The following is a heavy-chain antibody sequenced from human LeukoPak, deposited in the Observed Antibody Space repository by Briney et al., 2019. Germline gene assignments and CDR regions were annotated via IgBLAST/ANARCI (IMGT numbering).Heavy chain of an antibody. CDR1: GFSFSSHG. V-gene: IGHV3-23*01. CDR3: ARESIAARNAFDI. CDR2: ILGGAGST. J-gene: IGHJ3*02. Sequence: PGGSLRLSCAASGFSFSSHGMSWVRQAPGKGLEWVSGILGGAGSTYYADSVKGRFTIPRDNAKNTLYLQMNSLRAEDTAVYYCARESIAARNAFDIWGQGTMVTVSS. D-gene: IGHD6-6*01.